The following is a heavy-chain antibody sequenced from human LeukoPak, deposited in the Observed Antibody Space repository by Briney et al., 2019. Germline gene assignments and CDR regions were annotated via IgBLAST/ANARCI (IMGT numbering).Heavy chain of an antibody. V-gene: IGHV1-18*01. CDR3: ARVHYYDRSGSHFDY. CDR1: GYTFTSYG. D-gene: IGHD3-22*01. Sequence: ASVKVSCKASGYTFTSYGLTWLRQAPAQGLEWMGWISANTGNTNYAQKFQGRATMTRDTSTSTAYMELRSLRSDDTAVYYCARVHYYDRSGSHFDYWGRGTPVTVSS. CDR2: ISANTGNT. J-gene: IGHJ4*02.